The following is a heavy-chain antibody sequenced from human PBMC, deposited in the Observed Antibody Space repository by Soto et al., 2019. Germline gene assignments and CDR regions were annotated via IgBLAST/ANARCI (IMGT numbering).Heavy chain of an antibody. CDR2: INHSGST. Sequence: SETLSLTCAVYGGSFSGYYWSWIRQPPGKGLEWIGEINHSGSTNYNPSLKSRVTISVDTSKNQFSLKLSSVTAADMAVYYCARDGNGYCSSTSCPFDYWGQGTLVTVSS. J-gene: IGHJ4*02. CDR1: GGSFSGYY. CDR3: ARDGNGYCSSTSCPFDY. V-gene: IGHV4-34*01. D-gene: IGHD2-2*01.